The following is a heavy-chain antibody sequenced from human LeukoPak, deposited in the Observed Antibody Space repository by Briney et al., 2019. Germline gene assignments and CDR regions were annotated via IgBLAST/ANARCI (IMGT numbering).Heavy chain of an antibody. J-gene: IGHJ4*02. CDR2: IGSSSSTR. V-gene: IGHV3-48*01. CDR1: GFTFSSYS. D-gene: IGHD5-12*01. CDR3: ARDGLVATIYGDQHYFDY. Sequence: GGSLRLSCAASGFTFSSYSMIWVRQAPGKGLEWVSYIGSSSSTRHNADSVKGRFTISRDNAKKSLFLQMNSLRAEDTAVYYCARDGLVATIYGDQHYFDYWGQGTLVTVSS.